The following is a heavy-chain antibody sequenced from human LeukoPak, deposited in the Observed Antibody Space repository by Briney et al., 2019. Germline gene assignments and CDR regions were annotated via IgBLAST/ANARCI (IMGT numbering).Heavy chain of an antibody. CDR3: GRGYYYESRGFSAY. Sequence: ASVKVSCKASGYTFTSYGISWVRQAPGQGLEWMGWISAYNGNTNYAQKLQGRVTMTTDTSTSTAYMELRSLRSDDTAVYYCGRGYYYESRGFSAYWGQGTLVTVPS. CDR1: GYTFTSYG. J-gene: IGHJ4*02. D-gene: IGHD3-22*01. CDR2: ISAYNGNT. V-gene: IGHV1-18*01.